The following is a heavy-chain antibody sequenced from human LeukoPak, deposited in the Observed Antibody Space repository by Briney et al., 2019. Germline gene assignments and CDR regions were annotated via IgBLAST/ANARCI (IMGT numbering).Heavy chain of an antibody. J-gene: IGHJ3*02. D-gene: IGHD3-10*01. CDR2: IYYSGST. Sequence: PSQTLSLTCTVSGGSISSGDYYSSWIRQPPGKGLEWIGYIYYSGSTYYNPSLKTRVTISVDTPKNQFSLKLSSVTAADTAWIYCARAKGVRGVGAFDIWGQGTMVTVSS. CDR3: ARAKGVRGVGAFDI. CDR1: GGSISSGDYY. V-gene: IGHV4-30-4*08.